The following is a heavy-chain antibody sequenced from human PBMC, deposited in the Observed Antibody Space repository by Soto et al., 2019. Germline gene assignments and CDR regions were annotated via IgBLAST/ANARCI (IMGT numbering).Heavy chain of an antibody. CDR1: GGTFSSYT. D-gene: IGHD2-21*02. Sequence: QVQLVQSGAEVKKPGSSVKVSCKASGGTFSSYTISWVRQAPGQGLEWMGRIIPILGIANYAQKFQGRVTITADKSTSNXYXXLSSLRSEDTAVYYCARDPLAYCGGDCYSGWYFDLWGRGTLVTVSS. V-gene: IGHV1-69*02. J-gene: IGHJ2*01. CDR2: IIPILGIA. CDR3: ARDPLAYCGGDCYSGWYFDL.